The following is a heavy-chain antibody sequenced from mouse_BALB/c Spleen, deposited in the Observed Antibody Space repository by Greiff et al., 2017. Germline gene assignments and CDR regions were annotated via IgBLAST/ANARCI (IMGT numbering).Heavy chain of an antibody. J-gene: IGHJ1*01. Sequence: QVQLKQSGAELAKPGASVKMSCKASGYTFTSYWMHWVKQRPGQGLEWIGYINPSTGYTEYNQKFKDKATLTADKSSSTAYMQLSSLTSEDSAVYYCARVGGGDYGDWYFDVWGAGTTVTVSS. D-gene: IGHD2-4*01. CDR1: GYTFTSYW. CDR3: ARVGGGDYGDWYFDV. V-gene: IGHV1-7*01. CDR2: INPSTGYT.